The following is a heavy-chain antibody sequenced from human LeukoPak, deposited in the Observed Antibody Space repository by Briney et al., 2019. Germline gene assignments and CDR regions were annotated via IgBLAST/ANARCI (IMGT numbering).Heavy chain of an antibody. CDR1: GFTFSSYA. CDR2: ISYDGSKK. J-gene: IGHJ4*02. Sequence: GGSLRLSCAASGFTFSSYAMHWVRQAPGKGLEWVAVISYDGSKKYYADSVKGRFTISRDNAKRSLYLHMNSLRAEDRAVYYCAAHYGGNSGYWGQGTLVTVSS. D-gene: IGHD4-23*01. CDR3: AAHYGGNSGY. V-gene: IGHV3-30*07.